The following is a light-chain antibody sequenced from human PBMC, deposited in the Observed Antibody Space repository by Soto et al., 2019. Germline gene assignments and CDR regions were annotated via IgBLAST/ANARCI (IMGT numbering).Light chain of an antibody. V-gene: IGKV1-5*01. Sequence: DIQMTQSPSTLSASEGYTFTVTCRDSQSVSGWLAWYQQKPGEAPKLMIYDASALQRGVPSRFSGSGAGTKFTLTIASLQPDDFETYDCQQYETFSGTFGPGTKVDIK. J-gene: IGKJ1*01. CDR1: QSVSGW. CDR2: DAS. CDR3: QQYETFSGT.